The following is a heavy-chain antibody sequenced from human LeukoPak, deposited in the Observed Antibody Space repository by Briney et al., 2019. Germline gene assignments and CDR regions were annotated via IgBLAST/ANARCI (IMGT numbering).Heavy chain of an antibody. V-gene: IGHV3-21*01. CDR1: RFTLSIYN. Sequence: GGSLRLSCAPSRFTLSIYNINWVRQAPREGLEWVSSISSTSSYKYYADSVKGRFTISRDNAKDSLYLQMNSLRAEDTAVYYCARDLGPDSRLDAFDIWGQGTMVTVSS. J-gene: IGHJ3*02. CDR2: ISSTSSYK. D-gene: IGHD3-16*01. CDR3: ARDLGPDSRLDAFDI.